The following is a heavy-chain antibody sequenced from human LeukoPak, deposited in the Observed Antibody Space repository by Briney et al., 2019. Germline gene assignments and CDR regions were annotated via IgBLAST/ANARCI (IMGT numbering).Heavy chain of an antibody. CDR1: GYSFTSYW. D-gene: IGHD6-19*01. Sequence: GESLQISCQGSGYSFTSYWIGWVRQLPGKGLDWMGVIYPGDSDTRYSPSFQGQVTISADKSISPAYLQWSTLEDTDTAIYYSVRADNSGCHERGFYDYWGQGTLVTVSS. CDR3: VRADNSGCHERGFYDY. V-gene: IGHV5-51*01. CDR2: IYPGDSDT. J-gene: IGHJ4*02.